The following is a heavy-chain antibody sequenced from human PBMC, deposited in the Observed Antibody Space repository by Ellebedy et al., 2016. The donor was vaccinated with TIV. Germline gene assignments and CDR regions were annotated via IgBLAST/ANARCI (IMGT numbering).Heavy chain of an antibody. V-gene: IGHV4-4*02. D-gene: IGHD1-26*01. J-gene: IGHJ4*02. CDR1: GGSISSSNW. CDR2: IYHSGST. Sequence: MPGGSLRLSCAVSGGSISSSNWWSWVRQPPGKGLEWIGEIYHSGSTNYNPSLKSRVTISVDKSKNQFSLKLSSVTAADTAVYYCARDTMGATSSGSWGQGTLVTVSS. CDR3: ARDTMGATSSGS.